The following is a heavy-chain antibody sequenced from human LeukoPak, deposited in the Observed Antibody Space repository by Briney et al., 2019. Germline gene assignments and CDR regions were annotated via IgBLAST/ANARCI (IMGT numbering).Heavy chain of an antibody. Sequence: GGSLRLSCAASGFTVSSNYMSWVRQAPGKGLEWVSVIYSAISTYYADSVKGRFTISRDNSKNTLYLQMNSLRAEDTAVYYCARAPSRLVPFDYWGQGTLVIVSS. D-gene: IGHD6-19*01. J-gene: IGHJ4*02. CDR3: ARAPSRLVPFDY. CDR1: GFTVSSNY. V-gene: IGHV3-66*01. CDR2: IYSAIST.